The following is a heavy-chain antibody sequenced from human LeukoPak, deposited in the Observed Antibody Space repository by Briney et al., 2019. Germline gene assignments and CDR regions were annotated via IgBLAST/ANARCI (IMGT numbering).Heavy chain of an antibody. CDR2: MYIRGST. Sequence: PSQTLSLISAVSVGSISSGSYYWSWIRQPAGKGLEWIGRMYIRGSTNYNPSLKSRVTISVDTSKNQFSLKLNSVTAADTAVYYCARIGYGSGSPTNLWGQGTLVTVSS. J-gene: IGHJ5*02. CDR1: VGSISSGSYY. V-gene: IGHV4-61*02. CDR3: ARIGYGSGSPTNL. D-gene: IGHD3-10*01.